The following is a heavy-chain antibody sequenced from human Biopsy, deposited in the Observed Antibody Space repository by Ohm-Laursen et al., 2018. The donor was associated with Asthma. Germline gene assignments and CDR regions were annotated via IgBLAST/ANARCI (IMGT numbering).Heavy chain of an antibody. J-gene: IGHJ6*02. CDR3: ARDLRSDNWNPWGMDV. Sequence: SLRLSCTASRFTYDMHWVRQAPGKGLEWVAVISYDDTNKDYADSVKGRFTFSRDNSQNTLSLEMNSLRVEDTAVYYCARDLRSDNWNPWGMDVWGLGTTVTVAS. D-gene: IGHD1-20*01. CDR1: RFTYD. V-gene: IGHV3-30-3*01. CDR2: ISYDDTNK.